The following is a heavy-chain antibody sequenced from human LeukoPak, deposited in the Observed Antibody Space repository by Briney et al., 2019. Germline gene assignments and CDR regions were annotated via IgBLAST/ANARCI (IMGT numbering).Heavy chain of an antibody. CDR1: GYTFTGYY. V-gene: IGHV1-2*02. CDR3: ARNGGPMVRGPHDYYYYMDV. CDR2: INPTSGGT. J-gene: IGHJ6*03. Sequence: ASVKVSCKASGYTFTGYYLHWVRQAPGQGLEWMGWINPTSGGTNYAQKFQDRVTMTRATSISTAYMELSGLRSDDTAVYYCARNGGPMVRGPHDYYYYMDVWGKGTTVTISS. D-gene: IGHD3-10*01.